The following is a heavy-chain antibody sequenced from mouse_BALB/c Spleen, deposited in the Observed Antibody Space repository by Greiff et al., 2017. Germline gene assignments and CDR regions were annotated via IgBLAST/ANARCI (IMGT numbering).Heavy chain of an antibody. CDR3: AREGITTVVAPRFAY. J-gene: IGHJ3*01. D-gene: IGHD1-1*01. CDR2: ISYSGST. CDR1: GYSITSDYA. Sequence: EVKVEESGPGLVKPSQSLSLTCTVTGYSITSDYAWNWIRQFPGNKLELMGYISYSGSTSYNPSLKSRISITRDTSKNQFFLQLNSVTTEDTATYYCAREGITTVVAPRFAYWGQGTLVTVSA. V-gene: IGHV3-2*02.